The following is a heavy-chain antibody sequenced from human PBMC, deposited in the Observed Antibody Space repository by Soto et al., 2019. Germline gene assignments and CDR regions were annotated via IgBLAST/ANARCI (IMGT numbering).Heavy chain of an antibody. D-gene: IGHD6-13*01. CDR3: ARDATGIAAAAGAFDI. CDR1: GYTFTSYY. Sequence: ASVKVSCKASGYTFTSYYMHWVRQAPGQGLERMGIINPSGGSTSYAQKFQGRVTMTRDTSTSTVYMELSSLRSEDMAVYYCARDATGIAAAAGAFDIWGQGTMVTVSS. CDR2: INPSGGST. V-gene: IGHV1-46*03. J-gene: IGHJ3*02.